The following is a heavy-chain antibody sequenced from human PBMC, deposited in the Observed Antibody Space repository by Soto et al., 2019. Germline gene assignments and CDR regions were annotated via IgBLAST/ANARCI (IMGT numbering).Heavy chain of an antibody. CDR2: ISGSGGST. Sequence: GESLKISCAASGFTFSSYAMSWVRQAPGKGLEWVSAISGSGGSTYYADSVKGRFTISRDNSKNTLYLQMNSLRAEDTAVYYCAKSPNTYYDFWSGYSYNWFDPWGQGTLVTVSS. V-gene: IGHV3-23*01. CDR1: GFTFSSYA. CDR3: AKSPNTYYDFWSGYSYNWFDP. D-gene: IGHD3-3*01. J-gene: IGHJ5*02.